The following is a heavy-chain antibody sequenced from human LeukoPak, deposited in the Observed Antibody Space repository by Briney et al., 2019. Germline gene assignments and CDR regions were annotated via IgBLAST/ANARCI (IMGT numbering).Heavy chain of an antibody. J-gene: IGHJ4*02. V-gene: IGHV3-21*01. Sequence: GGSLRLSCAASGFSFSSYTMNWVRQAPGKGLEWVSSISISSSYIYYADSVKGRFTISRDNAKNPLYLQMNSLRAEDTAVYYCARDIVGATFDYWGQGTLVTVSS. D-gene: IGHD1-26*01. CDR2: ISISSSYI. CDR3: ARDIVGATFDY. CDR1: GFSFSSYT.